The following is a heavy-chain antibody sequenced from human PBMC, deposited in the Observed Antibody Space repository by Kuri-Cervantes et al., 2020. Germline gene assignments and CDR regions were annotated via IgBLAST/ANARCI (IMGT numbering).Heavy chain of an antibody. J-gene: IGHJ4*02. CDR2: IYGGGST. CDR1: GFTVSNSF. CDR3: ARSTSGWHAY. V-gene: IGHV3-53*01. Sequence: ETLSLTCAASGFTVSNSFMSWVRQGPGKGLEWISVIYGGGSTYYADSVKGRFTISRDNSKNTLYLHMNSLRAEDTALYYCARSTSGWHAYWGQGTLVTVSS. D-gene: IGHD6-19*01.